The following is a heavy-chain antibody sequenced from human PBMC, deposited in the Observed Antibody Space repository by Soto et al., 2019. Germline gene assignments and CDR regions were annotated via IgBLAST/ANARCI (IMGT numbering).Heavy chain of an antibody. CDR2: ISWNGGSI. Sequence: GGSLRLSCAASGFSFDDYAMHWVRQVPGKGLEWVSGISWNGGSIGYADSVKGRFTISRDNAKNSLYLQMNSLRAEDTDFYYCAKVALSGSYFPYGMDVWGQGTTVTVSS. J-gene: IGHJ6*02. CDR3: AKVALSGSYFPYGMDV. CDR1: GFSFDDYA. D-gene: IGHD1-26*01. V-gene: IGHV3-9*01.